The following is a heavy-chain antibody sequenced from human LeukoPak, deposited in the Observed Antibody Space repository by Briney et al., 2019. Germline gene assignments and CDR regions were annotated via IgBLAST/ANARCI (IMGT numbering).Heavy chain of an antibody. CDR3: ARVSPRIAAAGTPSFTDY. CDR1: GGSFSGYY. Sequence: SETLSLTCAVYGGSFSGYYWSWIRQPPGKGLEWVGEINHSGSTNYNPSLKSRVTISVDTSKNQFSLKLSSVAAADTAVYYCARVSPRIAAAGTPSFTDYWGQGTLVTVSS. V-gene: IGHV4-34*01. CDR2: INHSGST. D-gene: IGHD6-13*01. J-gene: IGHJ4*02.